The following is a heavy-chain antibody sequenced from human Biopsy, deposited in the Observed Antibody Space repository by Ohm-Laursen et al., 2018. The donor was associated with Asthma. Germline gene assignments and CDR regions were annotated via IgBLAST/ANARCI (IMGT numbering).Heavy chain of an antibody. V-gene: IGHV4-39*01. CDR3: VRHQYSSSWSTLDY. CDR2: MYHSGSP. Sequence: SETLSLTCTVSGGSITSSSYYWGWIRQPPGKGMEWIGSMYHSGSPYYHPSLKSRATISVDTSKNQLSLKMSSVTAADTAVYFCVRHQYSSSWSTLDYWGRGTLVTVSS. D-gene: IGHD3-22*01. J-gene: IGHJ4*02. CDR1: GGSITSSSYY.